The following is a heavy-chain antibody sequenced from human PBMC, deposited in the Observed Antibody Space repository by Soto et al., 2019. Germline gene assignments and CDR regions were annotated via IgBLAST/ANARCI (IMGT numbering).Heavy chain of an antibody. V-gene: IGHV4-61*08. CDR1: GDSFSSDDYY. D-gene: IGHD2-8*01. J-gene: IGHJ5*02. CDR2: AYYSGST. Sequence: PSETLSLTCTVSGDSFSSDDYYWSWIRQSPGKGLEWIGYAYYSGSTDYNPSLKSRVTMSVDTSKNQVSLKLNSVTTADTAVYYCARDRSTYGGGGTGEVKENWFDPWGPGTLVTVSS. CDR3: ARDRSTYGGGGTGEVKENWFDP.